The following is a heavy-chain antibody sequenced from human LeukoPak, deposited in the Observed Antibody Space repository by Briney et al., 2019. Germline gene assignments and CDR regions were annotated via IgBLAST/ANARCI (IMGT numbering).Heavy chain of an antibody. CDR1: GFTFSSHW. CDR2: INTDGSTT. J-gene: IGHJ4*02. V-gene: IGHV3-74*01. D-gene: IGHD1-26*01. Sequence: PGGSLRLSCEASGFTFSSHWMHWVRQAPGKGLVWVSRINTDGSTTSYADSVKGRFTISRDNAKNTLYLQMNSLRAEDTAVYYCAKDGRVGATIRYFDYWGQGTLVTVSS. CDR3: AKDGRVGATIRYFDY.